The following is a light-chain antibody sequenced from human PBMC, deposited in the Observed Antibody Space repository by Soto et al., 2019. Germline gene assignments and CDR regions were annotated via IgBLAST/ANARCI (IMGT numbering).Light chain of an antibody. J-gene: IGLJ2*01. V-gene: IGLV2-14*01. Sequence: QSALTQPASVSGSPGQSITISCTGTSSDIGTYKDVSWFQHHPGKAPKLIIFQVSNRPSGISDRFSGFKSANTAYLTIYGVHPEDGAYYHCSSYTTLKAVVFGGGTKLTVL. CDR1: SSDIGTYKD. CDR2: QVS. CDR3: SSYTTLKAVV.